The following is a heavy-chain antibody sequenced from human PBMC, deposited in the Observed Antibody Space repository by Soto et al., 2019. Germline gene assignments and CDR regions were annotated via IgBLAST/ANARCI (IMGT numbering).Heavy chain of an antibody. CDR3: ARGVGSSPPRY. Sequence: SETLSLTCTISGGSISVYYWSWVRQPPGHELEWIGYIYASGSPYYNPSLRSRVTISADTSKNQISLKLTSPTAADPAGYYCARGVGSSPPRYWGRGTLVTVSS. CDR2: IYASGSP. V-gene: IGHV4-59*01. D-gene: IGHD1-26*01. CDR1: GGSISVYY. J-gene: IGHJ4*02.